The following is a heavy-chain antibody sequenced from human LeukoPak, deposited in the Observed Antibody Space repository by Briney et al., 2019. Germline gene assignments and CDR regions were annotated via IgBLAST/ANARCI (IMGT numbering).Heavy chain of an antibody. CDR3: AGWYYYYYGMDV. Sequence: PSETLSLTCAVYGGSFSGYYWSWIRQPPGKGLEWIGYIYYSGSTNYNPSLKSRVTISVDTSKNQFSLKLSSVTAADTAVYYCAGWYYYYYGMDVWGQGTTVTVSS. CDR1: GGSFSGYY. CDR2: IYYSGST. D-gene: IGHD6-19*01. J-gene: IGHJ6*02. V-gene: IGHV4-59*12.